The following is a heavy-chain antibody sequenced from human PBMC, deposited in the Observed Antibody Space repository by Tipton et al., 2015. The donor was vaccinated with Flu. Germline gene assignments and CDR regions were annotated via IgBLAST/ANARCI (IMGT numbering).Heavy chain of an antibody. J-gene: IGHJ4*02. Sequence: SLRLSCAASGFTFGSYSMNWVRQAPGKGLEWVSSISSSSSYIYYADSVKGRFTISRDNAKNSLYLQMNSLRAEDTAVYYCARASPYSSSRGDYWGQGTLVTVSS. D-gene: IGHD6-13*01. V-gene: IGHV3-21*01. CDR2: ISSSSSYI. CDR3: ARASPYSSSRGDY. CDR1: GFTFGSYS.